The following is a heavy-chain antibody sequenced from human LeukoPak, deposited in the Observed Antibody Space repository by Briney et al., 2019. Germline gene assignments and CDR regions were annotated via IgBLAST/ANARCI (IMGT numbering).Heavy chain of an antibody. CDR2: MNPNSGNT. V-gene: IGHV1-8*01. Sequence: ASVKVSCKASRYTFTTYDLNWVRQATGQGLEWMGWMNPNSGNTGYAQKFQGRVTMTRNISITTAYMELSNLTSEDTAVYYCARRIRGAPTDYWGQGTLVTVSS. CDR3: ARRIRGAPTDY. D-gene: IGHD3-10*01. CDR1: RYTFTTYD. J-gene: IGHJ4*02.